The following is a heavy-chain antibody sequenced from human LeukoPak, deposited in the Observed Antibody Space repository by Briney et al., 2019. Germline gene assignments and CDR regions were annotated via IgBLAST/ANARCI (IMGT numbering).Heavy chain of an antibody. J-gene: IGHJ4*02. D-gene: IGHD1-26*01. Sequence: GGSLRLSCAASGFTFSAYGMHWVRQAPGKGLEWVAVIFYDGSNKYYTDSVKGRFTISRDNSKNTPYLQMNSLRVEDTAVYYCARDRSGSWDFDYWGQGTLVTVSS. CDR2: IFYDGSNK. V-gene: IGHV3-33*01. CDR3: ARDRSGSWDFDY. CDR1: GFTFSAYG.